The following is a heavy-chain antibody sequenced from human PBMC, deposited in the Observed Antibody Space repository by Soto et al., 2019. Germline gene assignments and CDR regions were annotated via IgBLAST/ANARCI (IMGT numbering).Heavy chain of an antibody. CDR1: GFTFNNYA. D-gene: IGHD2-15*01. Sequence: GGSLRLSCAASGFTFNNYAMTWVRQAPGKGLEWVSVISGSGGSTHYADSVQGRFSISRDNSKNTVYLQMNSLGVEDTALYYCAKLIVVIAAAGEYFDSWGQGALVTVSS. J-gene: IGHJ4*02. V-gene: IGHV3-23*01. CDR2: ISGSGGST. CDR3: AKLIVVIAAAGEYFDS.